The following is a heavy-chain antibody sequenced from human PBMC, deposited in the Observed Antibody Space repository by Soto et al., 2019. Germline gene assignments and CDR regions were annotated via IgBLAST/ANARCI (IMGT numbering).Heavy chain of an antibody. D-gene: IGHD2-8*02. CDR2: INHSGST. CDR1: GGSFSGYY. J-gene: IGHJ4*02. V-gene: IGHV4-34*01. Sequence: PSESLALTCAVYGGSFSGYYWTWIRQPPGTGLEWIGEINHSGSTNYNPSLKSRVTISVDTSKNQFSLKLTSVTAADTAVYYCARDKITGLFDYWGQGTLVTVSS. CDR3: ARDKITGLFDY.